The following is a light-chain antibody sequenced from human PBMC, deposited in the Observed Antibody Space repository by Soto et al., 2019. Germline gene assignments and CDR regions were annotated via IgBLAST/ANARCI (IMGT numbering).Light chain of an antibody. V-gene: IGLV2-14*01. CDR2: EVS. Sequence: QSALTQPASVSGSPGQSITISFTGTSSDVGSYDYVSWYQQHPGKAPKLMIYEVSNRPSGVSNHFSGSKSGNTASLTISGLQAEDEADYYCSSYTSSSTLYVFGTGTKVTVL. J-gene: IGLJ1*01. CDR1: SSDVGSYDY. CDR3: SSYTSSSTLYV.